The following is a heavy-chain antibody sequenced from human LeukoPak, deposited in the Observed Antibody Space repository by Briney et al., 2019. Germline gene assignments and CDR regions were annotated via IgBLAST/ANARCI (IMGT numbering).Heavy chain of an antibody. Sequence: GGSLRLYCAASGFTFNTFTMIWLRQAPGKGLKWVSVISASGDTTYYADSVKGRFTISRDNFKNTLFLQMNSLRDDDTVVYFCASPDTPRAVSHSGAWYYFDYWGQGTLVTVSS. D-gene: IGHD6-13*01. CDR1: GFTFNTFT. V-gene: IGHV3-23*01. CDR3: ASPDTPRAVSHSGAWYYFDY. CDR2: ISASGDTT. J-gene: IGHJ4*02.